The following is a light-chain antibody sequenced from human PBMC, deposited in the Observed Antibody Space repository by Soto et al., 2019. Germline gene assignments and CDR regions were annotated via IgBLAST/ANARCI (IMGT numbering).Light chain of an antibody. CDR1: SSNIGSNT. Sequence: QSVLTQPPAASGTPGQRVTISCSGSSSNIGSNTVNWYQQLPGTAPKLLIYSNNQRPSGVPDRFSGSTSSTSASLAISGLQSEDADDYYCAAWDDSLNGYVFGNGTKLTVL. CDR2: SNN. V-gene: IGLV1-44*01. CDR3: AAWDDSLNGYV. J-gene: IGLJ1*01.